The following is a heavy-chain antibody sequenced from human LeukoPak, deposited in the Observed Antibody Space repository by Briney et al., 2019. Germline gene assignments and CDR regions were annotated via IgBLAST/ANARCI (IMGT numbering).Heavy chain of an antibody. CDR3: AELGITMIGGV. CDR1: GFTFSNYW. V-gene: IGHV3-48*04. CDR2: ISSSGSTI. Sequence: GGSLRLSCGASGFTFSNYWMSWVRQAPGKGLEWVSYISSSGSTIYYADSVKGRFTISRDNAENSLYLQMNSLRAEDTAVYYCAELGITMIGGVWGKGTTVTISS. D-gene: IGHD3-10*02. J-gene: IGHJ6*04.